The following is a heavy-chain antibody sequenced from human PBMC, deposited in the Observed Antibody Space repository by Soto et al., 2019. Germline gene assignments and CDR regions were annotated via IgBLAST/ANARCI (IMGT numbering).Heavy chain of an antibody. CDR2: FDPEDGET. Sequence: ASVKVSCKVSGYTLAELSMHWVRQAPGKGLERMGGFDPEDGETIYAQKFQGRVTMTEDTSTDTAYMELSSLRSEDTAVYFCATALWFGEFYFDYWGQGTLVTVSS. D-gene: IGHD3-10*01. CDR1: GYTLAELS. J-gene: IGHJ4*02. CDR3: ATALWFGEFYFDY. V-gene: IGHV1-24*01.